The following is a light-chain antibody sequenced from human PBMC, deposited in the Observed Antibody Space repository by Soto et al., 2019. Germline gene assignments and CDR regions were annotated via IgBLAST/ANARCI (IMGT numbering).Light chain of an antibody. Sequence: EIVLTHSPSTRSLSPVEGATLSCSASQSVSRYLACYQQKPGQAPRLLIYDASNRATSIPVRFSGSGSGTDFTLTISSLEPEDFAVYYCQQRSNWPPITFGQGTRLEIK. CDR1: QSVSRY. CDR2: DAS. CDR3: QQRSNWPPIT. V-gene: IGKV3-11*01. J-gene: IGKJ5*01.